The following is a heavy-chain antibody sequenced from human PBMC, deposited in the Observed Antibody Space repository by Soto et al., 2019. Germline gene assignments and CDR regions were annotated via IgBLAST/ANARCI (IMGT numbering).Heavy chain of an antibody. CDR3: VRPTPFSDTSGYTRCFDY. Sequence: PGGSLRLSCAGSGFTLSYQYIDWVRQAPGKCLEWVSRSRDKAQGDSTAYAASVKGRVTTSRDESQNSVYLQMQSLKTEDTAVHYCVRPTPFSDTSGYTRCFDYSGHGTLVTVSS. J-gene: IGHJ4*01. CDR2: SRDKAQGDST. CDR1: GFTLSYQY. V-gene: IGHV3-72*01. D-gene: IGHD5-18*01.